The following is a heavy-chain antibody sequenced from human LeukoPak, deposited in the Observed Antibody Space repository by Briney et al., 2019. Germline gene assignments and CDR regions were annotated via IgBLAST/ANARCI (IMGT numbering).Heavy chain of an antibody. CDR2: ISYDGSNK. CDR1: GFTFSSYG. CDR3: AKTTHSSGWYTAFDY. D-gene: IGHD6-19*01. V-gene: IGHV3-30*18. J-gene: IGHJ4*02. Sequence: GRSLRLSCAASGFTFSSYGMHWVRQAPGKGLEWVAVISYDGSNKYYADSVKGRFTISRDNSKNTLYLQMNSLRAEDTAVYYCAKTTHSSGWYTAFDYSGQGTLVTVSS.